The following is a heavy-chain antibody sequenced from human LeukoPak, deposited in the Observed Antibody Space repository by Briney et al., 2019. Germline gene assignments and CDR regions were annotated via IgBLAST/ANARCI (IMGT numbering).Heavy chain of an antibody. CDR3: ATEVVVVVAARWEAGAFDI. J-gene: IGHJ3*02. CDR1: GYTLTELS. CDR2: FDPEDGET. Sequence: ASVKVSCKVSGYTLTELSMHWVRQAPGKGLEWMGGFDPEDGETIYTQKFQGRVTMTEDTSTDTAYMELSSLRSEDTAVYYCATEVVVVVAARWEAGAFDIWGQGTMVTVSS. D-gene: IGHD2-15*01. V-gene: IGHV1-24*01.